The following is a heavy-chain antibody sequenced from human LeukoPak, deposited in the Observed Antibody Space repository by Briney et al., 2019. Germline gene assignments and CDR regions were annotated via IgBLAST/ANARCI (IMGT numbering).Heavy chain of an antibody. CDR2: IIPIFGTA. Sequence: SVKVSCKASGGTFSSYAISWVRQAPGQGLEWMGGIIPIFGTANYAQKFQGRVTITADESTSTAYMELSSLRSEDTAVYYCARDLRIAVVNKDYYYGMDVWGQGTTVTVSS. CDR1: GGTFSSYA. D-gene: IGHD3-22*01. CDR3: ARDLRIAVVNKDYYYGMDV. J-gene: IGHJ6*02. V-gene: IGHV1-69*13.